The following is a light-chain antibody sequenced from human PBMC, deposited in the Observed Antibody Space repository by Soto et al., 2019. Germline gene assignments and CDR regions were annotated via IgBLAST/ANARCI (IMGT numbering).Light chain of an antibody. J-gene: IGKJ3*01. CDR2: AAS. V-gene: IGKV1-39*01. CDR1: QSISKY. Sequence: DIQMTQSPSSLSASVADRVTITCRTSQSISKYLNWYQQKPGKAPKLLIYAASSLHSGVPSRFSGSGSGTDFTLTISSLQPEDFATYYCQQSYNTSFTFGPGTTVDVK. CDR3: QQSYNTSFT.